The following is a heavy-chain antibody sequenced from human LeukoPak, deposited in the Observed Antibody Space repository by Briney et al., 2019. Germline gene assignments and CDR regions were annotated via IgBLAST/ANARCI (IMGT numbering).Heavy chain of an antibody. CDR2: IIPVFGTA. J-gene: IGHJ4*02. D-gene: IGHD3-22*01. CDR1: GGTFSSYA. CDR3: ARDASAYYYDSSGYRFDY. V-gene: IGHV1-69*05. Sequence: SVKVSCKASGGTFSSYAISWVRQAPGQGLEWMGRIIPVFGTANYAQKFQGRVTITTDESTSTAYMELSSLRSEDTAVYYCARDASAYYYDSSGYRFDYWGQGTLVTVSS.